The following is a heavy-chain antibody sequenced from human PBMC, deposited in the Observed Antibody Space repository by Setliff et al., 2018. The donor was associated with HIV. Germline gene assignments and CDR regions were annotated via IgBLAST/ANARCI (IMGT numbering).Heavy chain of an antibody. D-gene: IGHD2-8*01. Sequence: RLSCVASGFGFSNFAMHWVRQAPGKGLEWVSVISYDGSRISYADSVKGRFTISRDNSKNTLYLQMNSLTAEDTAVYYCAKPVYYYMDVWGKGTTVTVSS. CDR1: GFGFSNFA. CDR2: ISYDGSRI. J-gene: IGHJ6*03. V-gene: IGHV3-30*07. CDR3: AKPVYYYMDV.